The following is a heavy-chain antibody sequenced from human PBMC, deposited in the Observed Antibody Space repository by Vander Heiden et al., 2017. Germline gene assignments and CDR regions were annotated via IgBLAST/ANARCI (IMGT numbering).Heavy chain of an antibody. J-gene: IGHJ3*02. CDR2: ISYDGSNK. V-gene: IGHV3-30*18. CDR3: AKGIAVAGTRGAFDI. Sequence: QVQLVESGGGVVQPGRSLRLSCAASGFTFSGYGMHWVRQAPGKGLEWVAVISYDGSNKYYADSVKGRFTISRDNSKNTLFLQMNSLRAEDTAVYYCAKGIAVAGTRGAFDIWGQGTMVTVSS. D-gene: IGHD6-19*01. CDR1: GFTFSGYG.